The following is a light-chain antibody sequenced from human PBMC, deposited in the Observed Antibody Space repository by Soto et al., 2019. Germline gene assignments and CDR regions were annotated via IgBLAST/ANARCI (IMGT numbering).Light chain of an antibody. J-gene: IGKJ1*01. CDR1: QSLLHSNGYIY. CDR2: LVS. CDR3: MQALQIPQT. V-gene: IGKV2-28*01. Sequence: DIVMTQSPLSLPVTPGEPASISCRSSQSLLHSNGYIYLDWYLQKPGQSPRLLIYLVSNRASGVPDRFSGSGSGTDFTLKISRVEAEDVGVYYCMQALQIPQTFGQGTKVDIK.